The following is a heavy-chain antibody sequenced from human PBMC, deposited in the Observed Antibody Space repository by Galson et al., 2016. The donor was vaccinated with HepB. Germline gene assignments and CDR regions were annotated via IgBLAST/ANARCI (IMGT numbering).Heavy chain of an antibody. D-gene: IGHD3-16*01. CDR1: GFTFSSFS. Sequence: SLRLSCAPSGFTFSSFSMHWVRQAPGKGLEWLSYISSSGDAVYYADSVRGLFTISRNNAKNSLYLQMKSLRDEDTAVYFCARTSYSYDTSDYSEAIYFDYWGQGTLVSVSS. J-gene: IGHJ4*02. CDR2: ISSSGDAV. CDR3: ARTSYSYDTSDYSEAIYFDY. V-gene: IGHV3-48*02.